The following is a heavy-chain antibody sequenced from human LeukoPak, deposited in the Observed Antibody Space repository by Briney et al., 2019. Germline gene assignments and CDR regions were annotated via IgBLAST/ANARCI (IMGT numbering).Heavy chain of an antibody. CDR1: GGSIRDYF. J-gene: IGHJ4*02. CDR2: IYYSGST. V-gene: IGHV4-59*01. D-gene: IGHD1-7*01. CDR3: ARSTPSTNRNYPPLFSFDS. Sequence: PSETLSLTCNVCGGSIRDYFWSWIRQPPGKGREWIGYIYYSGSTSYNPSLKSRVSISEDTSKSQFSLKLKTMTAADTAVYFCARSTPSTNRNYPPLFSFDSWGQGILVTVSS.